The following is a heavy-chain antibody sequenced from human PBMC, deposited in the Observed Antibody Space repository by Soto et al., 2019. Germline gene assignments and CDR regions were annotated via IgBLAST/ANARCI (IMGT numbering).Heavy chain of an antibody. CDR3: ARPSKGATISGWFDP. Sequence: SVKVSCKASGGTFSSYAISWVRQAPGQGLEWMGGIIPIFGTANYAQKFQGRVTITADESTSTAYMELSSLRSEDTAVYYCARPSKGATISGWFDPWGQGTLVTVSS. J-gene: IGHJ5*02. CDR1: GGTFSSYA. V-gene: IGHV1-69*13. CDR2: IIPIFGTA. D-gene: IGHD5-12*01.